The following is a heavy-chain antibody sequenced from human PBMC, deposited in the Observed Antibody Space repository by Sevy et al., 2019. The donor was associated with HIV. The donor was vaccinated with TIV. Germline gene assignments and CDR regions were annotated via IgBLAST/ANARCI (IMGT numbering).Heavy chain of an antibody. CDR1: GYSFTSYW. D-gene: IGHD6-13*01. CDR2: IYPGDSDT. Sequence: GESLKISCKGSGYSFTSYWIGWVRQMPGKGLEWMGFIYPGDSDTRYSPSFQGQVTISADKSISTAYLQWSSLKASDTAMYYCARHRGYGSSWSPLDYWVQGTLVTVSS. J-gene: IGHJ4*02. CDR3: ARHRGYGSSWSPLDY. V-gene: IGHV5-51*01.